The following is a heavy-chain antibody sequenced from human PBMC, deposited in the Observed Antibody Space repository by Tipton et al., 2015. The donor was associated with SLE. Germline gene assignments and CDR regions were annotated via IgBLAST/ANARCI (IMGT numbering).Heavy chain of an antibody. CDR1: GGSISSSYY. V-gene: IGHV4-39*07. D-gene: IGHD2-21*01. CDR3: ARPSPNCGGDCCYSPWFDP. CDR2: IYYSETT. J-gene: IGHJ5*02. Sequence: TLSLTCAVSGGSISSSYYWGWIRQPPGKGLEWIGNIYYSETTYYNPSLKSRVTMSVDSSKNQFSLRLTSVTAADTAVYYCARPSPNCGGDCCYSPWFDPWGQGTLVTVSS.